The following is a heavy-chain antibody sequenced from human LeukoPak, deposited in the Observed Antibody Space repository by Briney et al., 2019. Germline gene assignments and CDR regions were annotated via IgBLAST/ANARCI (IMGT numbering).Heavy chain of an antibody. V-gene: IGHV4-59*11. D-gene: IGHD2-2*02. CDR2: VFDSGRT. Sequence: PSETLSLTCTVSGGSMTTHHWNWIRQTPGKGLEWIGYVFDSGRTKENPSLKSRVTLSADTSKNQLSLRLSSVTAADTAVYYCARDLVYCSSTSCYTGAFDIWGQGTMVTVSS. CDR3: ARDLVYCSSTSCYTGAFDI. J-gene: IGHJ3*02. CDR1: GGSMTTHH.